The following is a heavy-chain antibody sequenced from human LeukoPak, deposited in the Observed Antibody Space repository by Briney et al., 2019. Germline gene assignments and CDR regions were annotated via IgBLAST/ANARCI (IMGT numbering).Heavy chain of an antibody. V-gene: IGHV3-7*03. CDR2: INHNGNVN. CDR1: GFTVSTNY. D-gene: IGHD3-16*01. Sequence: PGGSLRLSCAASGFTVSTNYMHWVRQAPGKGLEWVASINHNGNVNYYVDSVKGRFTISRDNAKNSLYLQMSNLRAEDTAVYFCARGGGLDVWGQGATVTVSS. J-gene: IGHJ6*02. CDR3: ARGGGLDV.